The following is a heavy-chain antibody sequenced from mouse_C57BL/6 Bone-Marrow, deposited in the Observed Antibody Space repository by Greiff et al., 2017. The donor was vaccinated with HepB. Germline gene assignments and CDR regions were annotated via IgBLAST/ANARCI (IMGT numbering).Heavy chain of an antibody. D-gene: IGHD4-1*01. V-gene: IGHV3-6*01. CDR1: GYSITSGYY. Sequence: VQLKESGPGLVKPSQSLSLTCSVTGYSITSGYYWNWIRQFPGNKLEWMGYISYDGSNNYNPSLKNRISITRDTSKNQFFLKLNSVTTEDTATYYCARDLWDPYWGQGTTLTVSS. J-gene: IGHJ2*01. CDR3: ARDLWDPY. CDR2: ISYDGSN.